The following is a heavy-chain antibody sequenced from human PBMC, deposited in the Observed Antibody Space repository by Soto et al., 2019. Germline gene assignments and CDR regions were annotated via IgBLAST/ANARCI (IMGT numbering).Heavy chain of an antibody. CDR3: ARDGGSSGYYPERYYYYGMDV. V-gene: IGHV1-8*01. CDR2: MNPNSGNT. D-gene: IGHD3-22*01. J-gene: IGHJ6*02. Sequence: ASVKVSCKASGYTFTSYDINWVRQATGQGLEWMGWMNPNSGNTGYAQKFQGWVTMTRDTSISTAYMELSRLRSDDTAVYYCARDGGSSGYYPERYYYYGMDVWGQGTTVTVSS. CDR1: GYTFTSYD.